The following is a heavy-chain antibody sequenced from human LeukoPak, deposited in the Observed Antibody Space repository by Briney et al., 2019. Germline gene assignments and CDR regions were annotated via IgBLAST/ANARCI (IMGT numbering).Heavy chain of an antibody. CDR1: GYTFTSYG. J-gene: IGHJ4*02. V-gene: IGHV1-18*01. CDR2: ISAYNGNT. D-gene: IGHD1-26*01. Sequence: ASVKVSYKASGYTFTSYGISWVRQAPGQGLEWMGWISAYNGNTNYAQKLQGRVTMTTDTSTSTAYMELRSLRSDDTAVYYCARDAPSGSYLIDFDYWGQGTLVTVSS. CDR3: ARDAPSGSYLIDFDY.